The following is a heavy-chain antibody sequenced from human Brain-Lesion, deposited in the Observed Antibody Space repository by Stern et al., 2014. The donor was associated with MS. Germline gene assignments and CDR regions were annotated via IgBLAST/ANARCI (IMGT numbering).Heavy chain of an antibody. Sequence: QVQLVESGPGLVKPSQTLSLTCTVSGGSISSGSYYWTWIRPPAGKGLEGIGRMYSSGRIHYNPSLTSRVTISGDTSKNKSSLKVISVTAADTAVYYCARETGGYTYGDTDFFDFWGQGALVTVSS. CDR1: GGSISSGSYY. V-gene: IGHV4-61*02. D-gene: IGHD5-18*01. CDR3: ARETGGYTYGDTDFFDF. J-gene: IGHJ4*02. CDR2: MYSSGRI.